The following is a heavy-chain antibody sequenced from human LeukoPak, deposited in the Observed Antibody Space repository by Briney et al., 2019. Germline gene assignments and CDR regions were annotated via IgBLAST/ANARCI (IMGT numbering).Heavy chain of an antibody. CDR2: IYPGDSDT. D-gene: IGHD6-19*01. J-gene: IGHJ6*02. Sequence: GEPLKTSVQGSGYSSTSYWIAWARQIPAKGLEWRGIIYPGDSDTRYSPSFQGQVTISANKPISAAYLQWSSLKASDTAMYYCARFSGWGRPSGGMDVWGQGTMVTVSS. V-gene: IGHV5-51*01. CDR3: ARFSGWGRPSGGMDV. CDR1: GYSSTSYW.